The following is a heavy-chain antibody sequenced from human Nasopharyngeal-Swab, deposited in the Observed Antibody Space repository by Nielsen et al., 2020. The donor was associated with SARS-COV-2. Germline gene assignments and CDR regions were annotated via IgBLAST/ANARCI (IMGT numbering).Heavy chain of an antibody. CDR3: ARDAPAHYGAFY. V-gene: IGHV3-30*03. J-gene: IGHJ4*02. CDR1: GFTVSAFG. D-gene: IGHD4-17*01. CDR2: ISYDGHTQ. Sequence: GESLKISCAASGFTVSAFGMHWVRQAPGEVLEWVAHISYDGHTQYYSDSVKGRFSISRDSSKNTLYLQMDSLRGEDTAVYYCARDAPAHYGAFYWGRGTLVTVSS.